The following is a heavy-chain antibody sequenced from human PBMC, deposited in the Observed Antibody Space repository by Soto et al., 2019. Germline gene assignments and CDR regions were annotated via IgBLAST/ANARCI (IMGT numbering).Heavy chain of an antibody. J-gene: IGHJ4*02. D-gene: IGHD1-26*01. CDR3: ARGWETVGTTTPFAY. CDR1: GGTFSNYA. V-gene: IGHV1-69*06. Sequence: QVQLVQSGAEVKKPGSSVEVSCKASGGTFSNYAISWVRQAPGQGIEWMGGIIPIFGTPNYAQKFQGRVTIAADKSTSTAYMEVRNLRSDDTAVYYCARGWETVGTTTPFAYWGQGTLVTVSS. CDR2: IIPIFGTP.